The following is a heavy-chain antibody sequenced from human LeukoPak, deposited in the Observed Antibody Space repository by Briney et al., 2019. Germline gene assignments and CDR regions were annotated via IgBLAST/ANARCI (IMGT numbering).Heavy chain of an antibody. CDR3: ANSPIAVAGTLDY. J-gene: IGHJ4*02. D-gene: IGHD6-19*01. CDR2: ISGSGGST. CDR1: GFTFSSYA. Sequence: GGSLRLSCAASGFTFSSYAMSWVRQAPGKGLEWVSAISGSGGSTYYADSVKGRFTISRDNSKNTLYLQMNGLRAEDTAVYYCANSPIAVAGTLDYWGQGTLVTVSS. V-gene: IGHV3-23*01.